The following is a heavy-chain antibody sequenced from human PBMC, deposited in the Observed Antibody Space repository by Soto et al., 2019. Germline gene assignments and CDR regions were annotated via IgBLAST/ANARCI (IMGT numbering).Heavy chain of an antibody. CDR2: IYHSGRT. D-gene: IGHD3-22*01. CDR3: ARDPGDYYDSSGYNAFDI. Sequence: QVQLQESGPGLVKPSETLSLTCGVSGYSISSGYYWGWIRQPPGKGLEWIGSIYHSGRTYYKPSLKSRVTISVDTSKNQFSLKLSSVTAADTAVYYCARDPGDYYDSSGYNAFDIWGQGTMVTVSS. J-gene: IGHJ3*02. V-gene: IGHV4-38-2*02. CDR1: GYSISSGYY.